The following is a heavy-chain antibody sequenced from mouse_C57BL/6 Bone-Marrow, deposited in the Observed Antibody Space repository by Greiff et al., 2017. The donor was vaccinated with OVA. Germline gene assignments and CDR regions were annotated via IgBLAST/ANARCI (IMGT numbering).Heavy chain of an antibody. D-gene: IGHD1-1*01. V-gene: IGHV1-69*01. CDR3: VGYYGRSHAWFAY. J-gene: IGHJ3*01. Sequence: VQLQQPGAELVMPGASVKLSCKASGYTFTSYWMHWVKQRPGQGLEWIGEIDPSDSYTNYNQKFKGKSTLAVAKSSSTAYMQLSSLTSEDSEVSCCVGYYGRSHAWFAYWGQGTRVTVAA. CDR1: GYTFTSYW. CDR2: IDPSDSYT.